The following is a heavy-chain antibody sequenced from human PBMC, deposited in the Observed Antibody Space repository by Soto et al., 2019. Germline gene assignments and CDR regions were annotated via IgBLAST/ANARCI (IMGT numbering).Heavy chain of an antibody. Sequence: QVQLVESGGGVVQPGRSLRLSCAASGFTFSSYGMHWVRQAPGKGLEWVAVIWYDGSNNYYADSVKGRFTISRDNSKNTLYLQMNSLRAEDTAVYYCARGRSSSWGADYWGQGTLVTVSS. CDR3: ARGRSSSWGADY. D-gene: IGHD6-13*01. J-gene: IGHJ4*02. V-gene: IGHV3-33*01. CDR2: IWYDGSNN. CDR1: GFTFSSYG.